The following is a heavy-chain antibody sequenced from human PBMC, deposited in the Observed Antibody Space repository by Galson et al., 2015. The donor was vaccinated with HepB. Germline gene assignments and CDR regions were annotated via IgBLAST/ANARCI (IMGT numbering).Heavy chain of an antibody. D-gene: IGHD2-2*02. CDR3: ARKYCSSTSCYTHPYDAFDI. CDR2: IIPIFGTA. Sequence: SVKVSCKASGGTFSSYAISWVRQAPGQGLEWMGGIIPIFGTANYAQKFQGRVTITADESTSTAYMELSSLRSGDTAVYYCARKYCSSTSCYTHPYDAFDIWGQGTMVTVSS. CDR1: GGTFSSYA. V-gene: IGHV1-69*13. J-gene: IGHJ3*02.